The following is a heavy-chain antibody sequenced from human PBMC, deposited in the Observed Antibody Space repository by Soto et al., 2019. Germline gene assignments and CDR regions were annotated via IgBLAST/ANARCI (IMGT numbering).Heavy chain of an antibody. V-gene: IGHV1-69*13. CDR3: ARPSGIYYGSGSYYQQDYYFDY. CDR1: GGTFSSYA. CDR2: IIPIFGTA. J-gene: IGHJ4*02. D-gene: IGHD3-10*01. Sequence: SVKVSCKASGGTFSSYAISWVRQAPGQGLEWMGGIIPIFGTANYAQKFQGRVTITADESTSTAYMELSSLRSEDTAVYYCARPSGIYYGSGSYYQQDYYFDYWGQGTLVTVSS.